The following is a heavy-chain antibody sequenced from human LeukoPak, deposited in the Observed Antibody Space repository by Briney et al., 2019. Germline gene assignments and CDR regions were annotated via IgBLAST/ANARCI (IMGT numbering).Heavy chain of an antibody. V-gene: IGHV3-74*01. CDR3: TRESESFDY. J-gene: IGHJ4*02. Sequence: HTGGSLRLSCAASGLTLSTYWMHWVRHAPGKGLEWVSVISSNGRNTGYADSVKGRFTISRDNAKNTLYLQMNSLRADDTAIYYCTRESESFDYWGQGTLVTVSA. CDR1: GLTLSTYW. CDR2: ISSNGRNT.